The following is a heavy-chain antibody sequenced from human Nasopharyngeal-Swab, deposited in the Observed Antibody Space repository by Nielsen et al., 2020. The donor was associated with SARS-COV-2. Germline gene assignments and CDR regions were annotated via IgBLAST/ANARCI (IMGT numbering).Heavy chain of an antibody. D-gene: IGHD3-10*01. CDR2: IYTSGST. Sequence: GSLRLSCTVSGGSISSYYWSWIRQPAGKGLEWIGRIYTSGSTNYNPSLKSRVTVSVDTSKNQFSLKLSSVTAADTAVYYCARESLHYYGSGSYYNVLDYWGQGTLVTVSS. J-gene: IGHJ4*02. CDR3: ARESLHYYGSGSYYNVLDY. V-gene: IGHV4-4*07. CDR1: GGSISSYY.